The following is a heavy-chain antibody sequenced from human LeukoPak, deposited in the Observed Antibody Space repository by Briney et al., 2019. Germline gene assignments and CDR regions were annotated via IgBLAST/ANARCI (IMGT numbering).Heavy chain of an antibody. CDR2: IASDGSST. CDR1: GFTFSSYW. D-gene: IGHD4-23*01. V-gene: IGHV3-74*01. Sequence: GESLTLSCAASGFTFSSYWMNWVRQAPGKGLVWVSRIASDGSSTTYADSVKGRFSISRDNAKNTLYLQMNSLRVEDTAVYYWARGRPHGNDYWGQGTLVTVSS. CDR3: ARGRPHGNDY. J-gene: IGHJ4*02.